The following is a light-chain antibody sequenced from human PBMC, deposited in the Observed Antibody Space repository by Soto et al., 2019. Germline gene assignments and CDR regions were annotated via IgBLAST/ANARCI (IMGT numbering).Light chain of an antibody. CDR2: GAS. V-gene: IGKV3-15*01. Sequence: EIVLTQSPGTLSVSLGERATLXXRASQIIATNLAWYQQKPGQAPRLLXYGASTRAPGIPARFSGSGSGTEFTLTISSLQSEDFAIYYCQHYNNWPPWTFGQGTKVDIK. J-gene: IGKJ1*01. CDR1: QIIATN. CDR3: QHYNNWPPWT.